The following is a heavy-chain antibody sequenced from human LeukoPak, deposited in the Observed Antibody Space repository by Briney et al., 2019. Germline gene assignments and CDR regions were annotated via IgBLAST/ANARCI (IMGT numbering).Heavy chain of an antibody. CDR3: ARGKSGYSP. D-gene: IGHD3-3*01. J-gene: IGHJ4*02. CDR1: GYTFIENY. V-gene: IGHV1-2*02. CDR2: INPHTGAA. Sequence: ASVKVSCKVSGYTFIENYIHWVRQAPAQGLEWMGLINPHTGAANYSQKFQGRVTMTRDTCISTGHMHLTRLKFDDTAVYYCARGKSGYSPWGQGTPVTVSS.